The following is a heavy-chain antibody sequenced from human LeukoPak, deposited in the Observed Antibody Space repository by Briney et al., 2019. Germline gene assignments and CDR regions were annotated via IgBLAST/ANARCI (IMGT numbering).Heavy chain of an antibody. CDR1: GFTFSSYA. V-gene: IGHV3-30-3*01. CDR2: ISYDGSNK. Sequence: GGSLRLSCAASGFTFSSYAMHWVRQAPGKGLEWVAVISYDGSNKYYADSVKGRFTISRDNSKNTLYLQMNSLRAEGTAVCYCARVRYYDSSGYSDYYYYYGMDVWGQGTTVTVSS. CDR3: ARVRYYDSSGYSDYYYYYGMDV. J-gene: IGHJ6*02. D-gene: IGHD3-22*01.